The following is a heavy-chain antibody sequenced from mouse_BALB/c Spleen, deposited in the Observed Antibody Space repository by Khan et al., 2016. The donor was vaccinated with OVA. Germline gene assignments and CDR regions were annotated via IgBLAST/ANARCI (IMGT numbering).Heavy chain of an antibody. Sequence: QVQLQQPGAELARPGASVKMSCKASGYTFTTYTIHWVKQRPGQGLEWIGYIIPSTDYTTYNQKFKDKATLTADKSYSTAYMQLSSLTSDDSAVYYCAKEGAYYRSDGWFAYWGQGTLVTVSA. CDR3: AKEGAYYRSDGWFAY. D-gene: IGHD2-14*01. J-gene: IGHJ3*01. V-gene: IGHV1-4*01. CDR2: IIPSTDYT. CDR1: GYTFTTYT.